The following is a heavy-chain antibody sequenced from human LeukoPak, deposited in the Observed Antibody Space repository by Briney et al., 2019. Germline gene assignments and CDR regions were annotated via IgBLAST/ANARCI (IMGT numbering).Heavy chain of an antibody. CDR1: GFTFSSYW. V-gene: IGHV3-48*01. D-gene: IGHD3-22*01. J-gene: IGHJ6*02. CDR2: ISSSSSTI. Sequence: GGSLRLSCAASGFTFSSYWMSWVRQAPGKGLEWVSYISSSSSTIYYADSVKGRFTISRDNAKNSLYLQMNSLRAEDTAVYYCARDEIAGNYYGMDVWGQGTTVTVSS. CDR3: ARDEIAGNYYGMDV.